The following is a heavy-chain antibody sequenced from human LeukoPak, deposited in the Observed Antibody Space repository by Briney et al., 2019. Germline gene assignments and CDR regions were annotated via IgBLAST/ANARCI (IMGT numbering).Heavy chain of an antibody. Sequence: PSETLSLTCTASGGSISSYYWSWIRQPPGKGLEWIGHIYYSGSTSTNYNPSLKSRVTISVDTTKNQLSLKLSSVTAADTAVYYCAREMATIRDAFDIWGQGTMVTVSS. CDR2: IYYSGSTST. J-gene: IGHJ3*02. V-gene: IGHV4-59*01. D-gene: IGHD5-24*01. CDR1: GGSISSYY. CDR3: AREMATIRDAFDI.